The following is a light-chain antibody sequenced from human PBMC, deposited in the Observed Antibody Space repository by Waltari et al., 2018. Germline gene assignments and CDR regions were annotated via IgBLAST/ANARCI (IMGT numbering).Light chain of an antibody. CDR3: CSYAGSCSPVV. J-gene: IGLJ2*01. Sequence: QSALTQPASVSGSPGQSITISCTGTSSDVGNYNLVSWYQQHPGKAPKLIIYEVSQRPSGVFNRFSGSKSGTTAFPAISWLQAEDEADFYCCSYAGSCSPVVFGGGTKLTVL. V-gene: IGLV2-23*02. CDR1: SSDVGNYNL. CDR2: EVS.